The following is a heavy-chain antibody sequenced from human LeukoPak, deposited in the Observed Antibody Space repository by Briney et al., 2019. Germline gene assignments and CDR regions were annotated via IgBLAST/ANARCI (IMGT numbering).Heavy chain of an antibody. J-gene: IGHJ3*01. V-gene: IGHV3-48*03. CDR3: ARQDAFDV. CDR2: ISRSGSVI. CDR1: GFSFSSNE. Sequence: PGGSLRLSCAASGFSFSSNEMNWVRQAPGKGLEWISYISRSGSVIYYAESVKGRFTITRDNAKNSVFLQMNSLRAEDTALYYCARQDAFDVWGQGTMVTVSS.